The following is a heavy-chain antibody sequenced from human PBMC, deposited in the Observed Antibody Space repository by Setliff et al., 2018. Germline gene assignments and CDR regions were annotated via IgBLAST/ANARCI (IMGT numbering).Heavy chain of an antibody. Sequence: ASVKVSCKSSGYAFTSYGINWVRQAPGQGLEWMGWINAYAQKFQGRVTMTIDTLTSTAYMELRSLRSDDTAVYYCARGPLDFVVTPAAAKFDYWGQGTLVTVSS. CDR3: ARGPLDFVVTPAAAKFDY. CDR2: INA. D-gene: IGHD2-2*01. CDR1: GYAFTSYG. J-gene: IGHJ4*02. V-gene: IGHV1-18*01.